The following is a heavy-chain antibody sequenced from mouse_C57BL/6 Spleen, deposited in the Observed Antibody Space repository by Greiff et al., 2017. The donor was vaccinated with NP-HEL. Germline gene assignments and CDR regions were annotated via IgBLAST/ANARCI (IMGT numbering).Heavy chain of an antibody. J-gene: IGHJ2*01. CDR2: IDPENGDT. D-gene: IGHD2-2*01. CDR1: GFNIKDAY. Sequence: VQLQQSGAELVRPGASVKLSCTASGFNIKDAYMHWVKQRPEQGLEWIGWIDPENGDTEYASKFQGKATITADTSSNTAYLQLSSLTSEDTAVYYCTTKGMVTNYWGQGTTLTVSS. CDR3: TTKGMVTNY. V-gene: IGHV14-4*01.